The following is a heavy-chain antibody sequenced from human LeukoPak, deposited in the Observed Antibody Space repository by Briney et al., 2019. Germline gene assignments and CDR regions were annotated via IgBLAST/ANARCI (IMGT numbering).Heavy chain of an antibody. CDR3: ARASWATVVTPFDY. V-gene: IGHV3-11*04. CDR1: GFTFSDYV. CDR2: ISSSGSTI. J-gene: IGHJ4*02. D-gene: IGHD4-23*01. Sequence: GGSLRLSCSASGFTFSDYVMSGIRQVPGKGREWVAYISSSGSTIYYADSVKGRFTISRDNAKNSLYLQMNSLRAEDTAVYYCARASWATVVTPFDYWGQGTLVTVSS.